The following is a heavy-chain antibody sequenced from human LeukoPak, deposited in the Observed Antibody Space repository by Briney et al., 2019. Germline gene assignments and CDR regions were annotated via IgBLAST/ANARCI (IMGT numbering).Heavy chain of an antibody. CDR1: GGSITTYS. D-gene: IGHD2/OR15-2a*01. CDR2: FYSSGST. CDR3: ARDFSSKNWFDT. J-gene: IGHJ5*02. V-gene: IGHV4-4*07. Sequence: KASETLSLTCNVFGGSITTYSWSWIRQPAGRGLEWIGRFYSSGSTDYNPSLKSRVTMSVDTSKNQVSLKLSSVTAADTAIYYCARDFSSKNWFDTWGQGTLVTVSS.